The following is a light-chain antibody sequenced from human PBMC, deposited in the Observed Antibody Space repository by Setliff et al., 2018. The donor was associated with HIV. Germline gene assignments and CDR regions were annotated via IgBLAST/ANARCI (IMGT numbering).Light chain of an antibody. CDR2: EDD. CDR1: SGSIASNY. Sequence: NFILTQPQSVSGSPGKTITLSCTRSSGSIASNYVQWYQQRPGRSPITVIYEDDQRPSGVPARFSGSIDSSSNSASLTISALKTEDEADYYCQSYDSALNCVFGGGTKVTVL. V-gene: IGLV6-57*01. CDR3: QSYDSALNCV. J-gene: IGLJ3*02.